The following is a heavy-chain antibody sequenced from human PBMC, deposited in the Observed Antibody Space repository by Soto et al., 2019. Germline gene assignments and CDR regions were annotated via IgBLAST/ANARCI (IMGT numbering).Heavy chain of an antibody. CDR1: GYPFTSHR. CDR3: ARVSYYGSGGQEPSLVCAMDV. V-gene: IGHV1-18*04. Sequence: GAEVHVSCMASGYPFTSHRTSWVRQAPRHRLEWMGWISAYNGYANYAQTLQGRVTMTTDTSTSTAYMEPRSLRSDDTTVYYCARVSYYGSGGQEPSLVCAMDVWGEGTPVGVPS. D-gene: IGHD3-10*01. J-gene: IGHJ6*02. CDR2: ISAYNGYA.